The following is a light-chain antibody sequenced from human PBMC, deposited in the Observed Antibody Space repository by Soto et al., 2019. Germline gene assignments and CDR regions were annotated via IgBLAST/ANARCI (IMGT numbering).Light chain of an antibody. CDR2: DAS. CDR1: QSVSSY. V-gene: IGKV3-11*01. Sequence: EIVLTQSPATLSLSPGERATLSCRASQSVSSYLAWYQQKPGQAPRLLIYDASNRATGIPARFSGSGSGTDFTLTISCLEPEDFAVYYCQQRSNWPLTFGQGTKLAIK. CDR3: QQRSNWPLT. J-gene: IGKJ2*01.